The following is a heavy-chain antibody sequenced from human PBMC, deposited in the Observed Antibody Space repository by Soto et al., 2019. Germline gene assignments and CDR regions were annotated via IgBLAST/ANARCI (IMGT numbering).Heavy chain of an antibody. D-gene: IGHD3-3*01. Sequence: EVQLVESGGGLVQPGGSLRLSCAASGFSLSDHYIDWVRQAPGKGLEWVGRSRDKAQGYSTEYAASVKGRFTTSRDDSKISVLLQMNGWKPEDRAWYYWVRAMYYTDLSVYILGFAYWGQEPWSPSPQ. CDR2: SRDKAQGYST. J-gene: IGHJ4*01. CDR1: GFSLSDHY. V-gene: IGHV3-72*01. CDR3: VRAMYYTDLSVYILGFAY.